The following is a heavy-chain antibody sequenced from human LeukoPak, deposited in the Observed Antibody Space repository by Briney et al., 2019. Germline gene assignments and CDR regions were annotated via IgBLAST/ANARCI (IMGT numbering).Heavy chain of an antibody. CDR3: ARDLGIAVAFNFGAFDI. Sequence: KTGGSLRLSCAASGFTFSSYSMNWVRQAPGKGLEWVSSISSSSSYIYYADSVKGRFTISRDNAKNSLYLQMNSLKAEDTAVYYCARDLGIAVAFNFGAFDIWGQGTMVTVSS. CDR1: GFTFSSYS. V-gene: IGHV3-21*01. D-gene: IGHD6-19*01. CDR2: ISSSSSYI. J-gene: IGHJ3*02.